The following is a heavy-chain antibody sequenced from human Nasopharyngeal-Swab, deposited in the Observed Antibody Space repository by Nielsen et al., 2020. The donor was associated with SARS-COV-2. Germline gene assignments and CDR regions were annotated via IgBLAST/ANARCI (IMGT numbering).Heavy chain of an antibody. J-gene: IGHJ4*02. CDR1: GFTFSDYY. CDR3: ARAEEMYYYDSSGPFDY. D-gene: IGHD3-22*01. Sequence: GESLKISCAASGFTFSDYYMSWIRQAPGKGLEWVSYISSSGSTIYYADSVKGRFTISRDNAKNSLYLQMNSLRAEDTAVHYCARAEEMYYYDSSGPFDYWGQGTLVTVSS. V-gene: IGHV3-11*04. CDR2: ISSSGSTI.